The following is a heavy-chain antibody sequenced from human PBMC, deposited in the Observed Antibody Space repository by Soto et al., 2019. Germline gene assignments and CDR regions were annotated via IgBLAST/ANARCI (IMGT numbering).Heavy chain of an antibody. V-gene: IGHV4-31*03. CDR2: IYHSGNT. CDR3: ARSVDY. J-gene: IGHJ4*02. CDR1: GGSISSGDYY. Sequence: QVQLQESGPGLVKPSQTLSLTCTVSGGSISSGDYYWSRIRQHQGKGREGSGYIYHSGNTYYKPSRKSRVTISVDTSKNQFALQLTSVTAADAAVYYCARSVDYGGQGTLVSVSS.